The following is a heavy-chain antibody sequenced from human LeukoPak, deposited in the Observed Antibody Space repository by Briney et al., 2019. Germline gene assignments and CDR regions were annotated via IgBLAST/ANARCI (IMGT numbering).Heavy chain of an antibody. CDR3: ARDRGGGDWNY. V-gene: IGHV3-30*02. J-gene: IGHJ4*02. D-gene: IGHD2-21*01. CDR1: GFTFSTYG. Sequence: PGGSLRLSCAAAGFTFSTYGVQWVRQAPGKGLEWVAFIASDGSKIYYADSVKGRFTISRDNAKNSLYLQMNSLRAEDTAVYYCARDRGGGDWNYWGQGTLVTVSS. CDR2: IASDGSKI.